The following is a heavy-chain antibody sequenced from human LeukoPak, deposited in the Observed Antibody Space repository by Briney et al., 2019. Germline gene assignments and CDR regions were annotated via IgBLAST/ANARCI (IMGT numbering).Heavy chain of an antibody. D-gene: IGHD6-13*01. CDR1: GFTFSSYS. V-gene: IGHV3-21*01. Sequence: GGSLRLSCAASGFTFSSYSMIWVRPAPGKGLEGVSSISSSSSYIYYADSVKGRFTISRDNAKNSLYLQMNSLRAEDTAVYYCARTPSSIAAPWGQGTLVTVSS. J-gene: IGHJ4*02. CDR2: ISSSSSYI. CDR3: ARTPSSIAAP.